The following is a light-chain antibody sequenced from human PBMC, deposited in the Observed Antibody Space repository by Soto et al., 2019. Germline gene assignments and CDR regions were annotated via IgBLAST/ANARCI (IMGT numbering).Light chain of an antibody. Sequence: DIHMTQSPSSLSASVRDRVTITCRASHNIISYLHWYQHKPGKAPKLLIYAASSLQSGVPSRFSGSGSGADFTLTISSLQPEDFATYYCQQSYSNPRTFGGGTKVDIK. V-gene: IGKV1-39*01. CDR2: AAS. CDR1: HNIISY. CDR3: QQSYSNPRT. J-gene: IGKJ4*01.